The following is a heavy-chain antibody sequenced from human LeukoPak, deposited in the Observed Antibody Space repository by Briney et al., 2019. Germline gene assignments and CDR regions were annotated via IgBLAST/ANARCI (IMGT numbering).Heavy chain of an antibody. CDR2: IFLIFGTA. CDR3: ARELKEYGSSTSCYTDYYYMDV. CDR1: GGSFSRHA. D-gene: IGHD2-2*02. J-gene: IGHJ6*03. Sequence: SVKVSCKASGGSFSRHAISRVRLAPGQGLEWTGGIFLIFGTANYAQKFQGRVTITTDEATSTAYMDLSSLTSEDTAVYYCARELKEYGSSTSCYTDYYYMDVWGKGTTVTVSS. V-gene: IGHV1-69*05.